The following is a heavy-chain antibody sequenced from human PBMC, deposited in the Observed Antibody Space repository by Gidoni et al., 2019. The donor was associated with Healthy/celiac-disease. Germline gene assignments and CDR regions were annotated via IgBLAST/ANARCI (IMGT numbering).Heavy chain of an antibody. V-gene: IGHV4-39*01. Sequence: TYYNPSLKSRVTISVDTSKNQFSLKLSSVTAADTAVYYCARHVAVGATQLFLDYWGQGTLVTVSS. CDR2: T. CDR3: ARHVAVGATQLFLDY. J-gene: IGHJ4*02. D-gene: IGHD1-26*01.